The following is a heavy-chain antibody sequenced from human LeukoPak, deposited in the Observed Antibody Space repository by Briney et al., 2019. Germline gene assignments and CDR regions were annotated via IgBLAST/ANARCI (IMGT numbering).Heavy chain of an antibody. Sequence: PGGSLRLFCAASGFTLSNYSMNWVRQAPGKGLEWVSSISSRSSYIYYADSVKGRFTISRDNAKNSLYLQMNSLRAEDTAVYYCARDAYPGEPWYYFDYWGQGTLVTVSS. V-gene: IGHV3-21*01. CDR1: GFTLSNYS. CDR2: ISSRSSYI. J-gene: IGHJ4*02. CDR3: ARDAYPGEPWYYFDY. D-gene: IGHD2-8*02.